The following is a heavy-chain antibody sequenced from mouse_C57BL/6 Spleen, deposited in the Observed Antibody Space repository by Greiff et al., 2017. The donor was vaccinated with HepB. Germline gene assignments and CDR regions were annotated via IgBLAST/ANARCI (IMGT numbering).Heavy chain of an antibody. Sequence: QVQLQQPGAELVKPGASVKLSCKASGYTFTSYWMQWVKQRPGQGLEWIGEIDPSDSYTNYNQKFKGKATLTVDTSSSTAYMQLSSLTSEDSAVYYCARMGANAMDYWGQGTSVTVSS. J-gene: IGHJ4*01. V-gene: IGHV1-50*01. CDR2: IDPSDSYT. D-gene: IGHD1-1*02. CDR1: GYTFTSYW. CDR3: ARMGANAMDY.